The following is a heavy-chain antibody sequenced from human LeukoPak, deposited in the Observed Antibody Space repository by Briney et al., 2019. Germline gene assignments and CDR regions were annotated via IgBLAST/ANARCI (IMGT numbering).Heavy chain of an antibody. D-gene: IGHD3-10*01. Sequence: ASVKVSCKASRYTFSKFDINWVRQATGQGLEWMGWMNPNSGNSAYTQNFQGRVTMTRDTSITIAYMELSSLRSEDTAVYYCTTATPGGSGKLDDWGQGVLVTVSS. CDR1: RYTFSKFD. CDR3: TTATPGGSGKLDD. J-gene: IGHJ4*02. CDR2: MNPNSGNS. V-gene: IGHV1-8*01.